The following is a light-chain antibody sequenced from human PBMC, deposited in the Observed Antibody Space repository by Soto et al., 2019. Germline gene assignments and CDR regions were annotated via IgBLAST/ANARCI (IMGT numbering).Light chain of an antibody. J-gene: IGKJ1*01. CDR3: HQRQSWPRT. V-gene: IGKV3-11*01. Sequence: APRSCSCSQSVSSSFLAWYQQRPGQAPRLLIYHTSNRATGIPARFSGSGSGTDFTLTISSLEPEDFAVYYCHQRQSWPRTFGQGTKVDIK. CDR1: QSVSSSF. CDR2: HTS.